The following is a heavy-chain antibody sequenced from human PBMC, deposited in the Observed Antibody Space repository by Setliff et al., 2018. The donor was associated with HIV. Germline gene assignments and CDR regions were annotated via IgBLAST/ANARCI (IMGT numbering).Heavy chain of an antibody. D-gene: IGHD5-12*01. Sequence: GGSLRLSCAASGFTFSNAWMSWVRQAPGKGLEWVCRIKSKTDGWTTDYAAPVKGRLTISREDSKHTLYLQMNSLKTEDTAVYYCTTDDATKSDAFDIWGQGTMVTVSS. J-gene: IGHJ3*02. CDR1: GFTFSNAW. CDR3: TTDDATKSDAFDI. V-gene: IGHV3-15*01. CDR2: IKSKTDGWTT.